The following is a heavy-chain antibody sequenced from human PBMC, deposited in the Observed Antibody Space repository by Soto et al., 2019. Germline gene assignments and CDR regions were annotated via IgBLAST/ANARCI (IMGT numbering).Heavy chain of an antibody. Sequence: QVQLVESGGGVVQPGRSLRLSCTASGFTFDSHTMHWVRQSPGKGLEWVALISFDGSLKYDSDSVKGRFSISRDNSKNTVFLEMNSLRPEDTAVYYCARTYNSSWNYLDYWGQGVQVIVSS. CDR3: ARTYNSSWNYLDY. CDR2: ISFDGSLK. CDR1: GFTFDSHT. V-gene: IGHV3-30*04. D-gene: IGHD6-13*01. J-gene: IGHJ4*02.